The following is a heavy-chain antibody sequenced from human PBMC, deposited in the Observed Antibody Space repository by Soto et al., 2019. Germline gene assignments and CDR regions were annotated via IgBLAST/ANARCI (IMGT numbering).Heavy chain of an antibody. Sequence: GASVNGSSTARGYRFTDYGVSSVQQAPGQGLGWMGWISAHTGDTEYAQKLQGRVTMTTDTSTSTAYMELRSLRSDDTAVYYCARAKVPKSKTTVVTRPALDICGQGTMVTVSS. CDR3: ARAKVPKSKTTVVTRPALDI. D-gene: IGHD4-17*01. J-gene: IGHJ3*02. V-gene: IGHV1-18*01. CDR2: ISAHTGDT. CDR1: GYRFTDYG.